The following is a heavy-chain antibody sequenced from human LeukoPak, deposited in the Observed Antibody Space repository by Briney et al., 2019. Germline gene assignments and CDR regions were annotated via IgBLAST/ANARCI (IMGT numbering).Heavy chain of an antibody. V-gene: IGHV4-39*01. Sequence: PSETLSLTCTVSGGSISSSSYYWGWIRQPPGKGLEWIGSIYYSGSTYYNPSLKSRVTISVDTSKNQFSLKLSSVTAADTAVYYCAILLTYYDFPWGQGTLVTVSS. D-gene: IGHD3-3*01. CDR2: IYYSGST. J-gene: IGHJ5*02. CDR1: GGSISSSSYY. CDR3: AILLTYYDFP.